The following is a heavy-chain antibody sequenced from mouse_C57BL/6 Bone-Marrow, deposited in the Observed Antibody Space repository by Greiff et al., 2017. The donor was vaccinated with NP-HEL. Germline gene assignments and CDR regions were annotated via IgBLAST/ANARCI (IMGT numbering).Heavy chain of an antibody. CDR3: ARYSSGYNYFDY. J-gene: IGHJ2*01. Sequence: QVQLKQSGPELVKPGASVKISCKASGYAFSSSWMNWVKQRPGKGLEWIGRIYPGDGDTNYNGKFKGKATLTADKSSSTAYMQLSSLTSEDSAVYFCARYSSGYNYFDYWGQGTTLTVSS. V-gene: IGHV1-82*01. CDR2: IYPGDGDT. D-gene: IGHD3-2*02. CDR1: GYAFSSSW.